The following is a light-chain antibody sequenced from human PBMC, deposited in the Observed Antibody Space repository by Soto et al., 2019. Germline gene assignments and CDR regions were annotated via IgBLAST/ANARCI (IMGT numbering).Light chain of an antibody. CDR1: SSNIGNNF. Sequence: QSELTQPPSVSAAPGQKFTISCSGSSSNIGNNFVTWYQQLPGTAPKLLIYDNNKRPSGIPDRFSGSQSGTSATLGITGLQTGDEAVYYCGSWDSSLTYVFGTGTKGTVL. CDR2: DNN. CDR3: GSWDSSLTYV. V-gene: IGLV1-51*01. J-gene: IGLJ1*01.